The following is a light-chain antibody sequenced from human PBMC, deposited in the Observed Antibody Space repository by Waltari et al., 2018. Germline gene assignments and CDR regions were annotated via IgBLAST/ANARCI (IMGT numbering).Light chain of an antibody. CDR1: QTINKY. Sequence: DIHMTQSPSSLSASAGDRVTITCRESQTINKYLNWYQHKPGKAPKVLISVVSYLHTGVPSRFSGSGSGTDFTLTISSLQPEDFATYYCQQSDSLPLTFGGGTKVEIK. V-gene: IGKV1-39*01. CDR3: QQSDSLPLT. J-gene: IGKJ4*01. CDR2: VVS.